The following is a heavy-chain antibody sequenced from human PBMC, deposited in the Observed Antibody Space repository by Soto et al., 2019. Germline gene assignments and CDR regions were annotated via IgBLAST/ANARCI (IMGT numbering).Heavy chain of an antibody. V-gene: IGHV6-1*01. CDR3: AREVSHSSGWSDYYYYGMDV. CDR1: GDSVSSNSAA. J-gene: IGHJ6*02. Sequence: SLTCAISGDSVSSNSAAWNWIRQSPSRGLEWLGRTYYRSKWYNDYAVSVKSRITINPDTSKNQFSLQLNSVTPEDTAVYYCAREVSHSSGWSDYYYYGMDVWGQGTTVTVSS. D-gene: IGHD6-19*01. CDR2: TYYRSKWYN.